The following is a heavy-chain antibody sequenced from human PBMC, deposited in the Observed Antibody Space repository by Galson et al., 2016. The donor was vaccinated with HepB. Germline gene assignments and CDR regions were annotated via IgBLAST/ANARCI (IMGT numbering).Heavy chain of an antibody. CDR2: ISSSGTTI. Sequence: SLRLSCAASGFTFSDYYLSWIRQAPGKGLEWLSYISSSGTTIYYADSVKGRFTISRDNAKNSLYLQMNSLRAEDTAVYYFAREARVRVTDYWGQGTLVTVSS. CDR1: GFTFSDYY. J-gene: IGHJ4*02. CDR3: AREARVRVTDY. D-gene: IGHD4-23*01. V-gene: IGHV3-11*01.